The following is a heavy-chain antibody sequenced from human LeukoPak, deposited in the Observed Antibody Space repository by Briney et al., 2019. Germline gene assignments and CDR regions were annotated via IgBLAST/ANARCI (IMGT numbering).Heavy chain of an antibody. CDR1: DGSFTDYN. V-gene: IGHV4-34*01. CDR2: IHHSGGT. J-gene: IGHJ4*02. D-gene: IGHD3-22*01. Sequence: SETLSLTCAVYDGSFTDYNWSWIRRSPGRGLESIAEIHHSGGTNYSPTFKSRVTLLVDTSKNQLSLILRSVTASDTAVYYCVRNGYDSSGYYFWSDYRGQGTLVTVSS. CDR3: VRNGYDSSGYYFWSDY.